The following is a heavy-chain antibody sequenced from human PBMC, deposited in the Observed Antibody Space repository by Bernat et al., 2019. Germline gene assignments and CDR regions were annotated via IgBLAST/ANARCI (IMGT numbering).Heavy chain of an antibody. CDR3: AGPYSGYDLYYFDY. Sequence: QVQLQESGPGLVKPSETLSLTCTVSGGSISSYYWGWIRQPPGKGLEWIGSIYYSGSPYYNPSLKSRVTISVDTSKNQFSLKLSSVTAADTAVYYCAGPYSGYDLYYFDYWDQGTLVTVS. CDR2: IYYSGSP. CDR1: GGSISSYY. J-gene: IGHJ4*02. D-gene: IGHD5-12*01. V-gene: IGHV4-39*01.